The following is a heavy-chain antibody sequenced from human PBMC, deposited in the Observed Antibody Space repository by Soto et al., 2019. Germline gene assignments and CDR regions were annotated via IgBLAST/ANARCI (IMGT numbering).Heavy chain of an antibody. CDR2: ASYDGSNK. J-gene: IGHJ4*02. D-gene: IGHD3-3*01. V-gene: IGHV3-30*18. CDR3: AKDRGFLEWLLPDY. CDR1: GFTFSRYG. Sequence: HPGGSLSLSCAASGFTFSRYGLHWVRQAPGKGLEWVAVASYDGSNKYYGDSVKGRFTISRDNSKNTLYLQMDSLRTEDTAVYYCAKDRGFLEWLLPDYWGQGTLVTVSS.